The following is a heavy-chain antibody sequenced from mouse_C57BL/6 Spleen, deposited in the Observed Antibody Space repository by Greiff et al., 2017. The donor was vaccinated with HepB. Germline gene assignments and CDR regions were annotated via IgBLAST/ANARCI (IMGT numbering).Heavy chain of an antibody. J-gene: IGHJ4*01. CDR1: GFTFSSYA. D-gene: IGHD1-1*01. CDR3: TRGGTTVVATYYYAMDY. Sequence: EVKLMESGEGLVKPGGSLKLSCAASGFTFSSYAMSWVRQTPEKRLEWVAYISSGGDYIYYADTVKGRFTISRDNARNTLYLQMSSLKSEDTAMYYCTRGGTTVVATYYYAMDYWGQGTSVTVSS. CDR2: ISSGGDYI. V-gene: IGHV5-9-1*02.